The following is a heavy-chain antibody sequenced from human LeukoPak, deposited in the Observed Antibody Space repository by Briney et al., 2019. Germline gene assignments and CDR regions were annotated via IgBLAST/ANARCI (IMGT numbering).Heavy chain of an antibody. CDR1: GFTFSSYA. Sequence: GGSLRLSCSASGFTFSSYAMHWVRQAPGKGLEYASTISSNGGSTYYADSVKGRFTISRDNSKNTLYLQMNSLRAEDTAVYYCARDQNCWGQGTLVTVSS. V-gene: IGHV3-64*04. CDR2: ISSNGGST. J-gene: IGHJ4*02. CDR3: ARDQNC.